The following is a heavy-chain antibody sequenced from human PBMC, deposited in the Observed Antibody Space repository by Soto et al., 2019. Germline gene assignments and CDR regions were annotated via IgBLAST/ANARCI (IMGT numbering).Heavy chain of an antibody. CDR1: GFTFSSYA. CDR2: ISYDGSNK. J-gene: IGHJ3*02. D-gene: IGHD3-9*01. Sequence: QVQLVESGGGVVQPGRSLRLSCAASGFTFSSYAMHWVRQAPGKGLEWVAVISYDGSNKYYADSGKGRCTTSRYNSKNTLYLQMNSLRAEDTAVYYCARGHGYDMLTGYYPHDAFDIWGQGTMVTVAS. CDR3: ARGHGYDMLTGYYPHDAFDI. V-gene: IGHV3-30-3*01.